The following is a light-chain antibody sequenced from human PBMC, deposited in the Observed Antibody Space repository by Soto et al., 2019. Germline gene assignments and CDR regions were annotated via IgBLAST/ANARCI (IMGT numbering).Light chain of an antibody. CDR1: QTISSW. CDR3: QQYHTSSIT. J-gene: IGKJ5*01. Sequence: DRVTITCRASQTISSWLAWYQQKPGKAPNLLIYDASTLERGVPSRFSGTGSGTEFTLTIDRLQPDDFATYYCQQYHTSSITFGQGTRLEIK. V-gene: IGKV1-5*01. CDR2: DAS.